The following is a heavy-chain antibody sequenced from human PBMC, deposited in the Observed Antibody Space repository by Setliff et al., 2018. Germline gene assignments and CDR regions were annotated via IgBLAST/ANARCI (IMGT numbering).Heavy chain of an antibody. Sequence: SETLSLTCTVSGGSVRGYYWSWIRQPPGKGLELIGYIYSGGTTDSKPSLKSRVNISVDTSKNHVSLKMTSVTAADTAVYYCARHPAGQGAFDIWGQGTKVTVSS. CDR2: IYSGGTT. J-gene: IGHJ3*02. CDR3: ARHPAGQGAFDI. V-gene: IGHV4-59*02. CDR1: GGSVRGYY.